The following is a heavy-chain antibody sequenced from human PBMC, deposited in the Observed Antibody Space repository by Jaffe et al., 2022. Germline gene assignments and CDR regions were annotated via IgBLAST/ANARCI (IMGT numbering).Heavy chain of an antibody. J-gene: IGHJ4*02. CDR3: TTYSGYDYDY. CDR2: IRGRAYGGTK. V-gene: IGHV3-49*03. CDR1: GLTFNDYA. D-gene: IGHD5-12*01. Sequence: EVQLVESGGGLIQSGRSLRLSCTGSGLTFNDYALSWFRQAPGRGLEWLGFIRGRAYGGTKEYAASVKGRFTISRDDSKNTAYLQMNSLKTDDTARYYCTTYSGYDYDYWGQGTLVTVSS.